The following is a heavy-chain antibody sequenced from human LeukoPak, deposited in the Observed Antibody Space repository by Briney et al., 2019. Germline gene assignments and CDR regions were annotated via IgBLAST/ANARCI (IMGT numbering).Heavy chain of an antibody. CDR3: ARGIRDYGDYAYYFDY. CDR2: IYHSGST. Sequence: PSQTLSLTCAVSGGSISNGGYSWSWIRQPPGKGLEWIGYIYHSGSTYYNPSLKSRVTISVDRSKNQFSLKLSSVTAADTAVYYCARGIRDYGDYAYYFDYWGQGTLVTVSS. J-gene: IGHJ4*02. CDR1: GGSISNGGYS. V-gene: IGHV4-30-2*01. D-gene: IGHD4-17*01.